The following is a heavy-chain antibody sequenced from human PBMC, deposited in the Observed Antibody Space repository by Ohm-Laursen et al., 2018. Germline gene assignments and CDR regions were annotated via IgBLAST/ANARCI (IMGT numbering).Heavy chain of an antibody. CDR1: GGSISSYY. J-gene: IGHJ4*02. D-gene: IGHD1-26*01. Sequence: SDTLSLTCTVSGGSISSYYWSWIRQPPGKGLEWIGYIYYSGSTNHNPSLQSRVTISINTSKNQFSLQLRFVTAADTAVYHCAGAPNLYYFDYWGQGTLVTVSS. V-gene: IGHV4-59*08. CDR3: AGAPNLYYFDY. CDR2: IYYSGST.